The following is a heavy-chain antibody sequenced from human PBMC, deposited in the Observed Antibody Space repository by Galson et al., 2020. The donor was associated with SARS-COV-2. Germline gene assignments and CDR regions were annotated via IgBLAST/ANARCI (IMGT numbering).Heavy chain of an antibody. CDR1: GFTFSSYS. V-gene: IGHV3-23*01. Sequence: GESLKISCAASGFTFSSYSMNWVRQAPGKGLEWVSGMSGSGCSSYYADSVKGRVTISRDNSKNTLYLQMNSLRAEDTAVYYCAKAYHNWSPYYYYYMDVWGKGTTVTVSS. D-gene: IGHD3-3*01. CDR3: AKAYHNWSPYYYYYMDV. J-gene: IGHJ6*03. CDR2: MSGSGCSS.